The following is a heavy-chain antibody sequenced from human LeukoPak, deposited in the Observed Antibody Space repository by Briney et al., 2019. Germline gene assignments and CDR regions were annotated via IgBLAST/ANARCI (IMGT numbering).Heavy chain of an antibody. CDR2: IYSGGST. CDR3: ARDRGYYGSGSYYNVFYYGLDV. V-gene: IGHV3-53*05. J-gene: IGHJ6*02. CDR1: GFTVSSNY. D-gene: IGHD3-10*01. Sequence: GGSLRLSCAASGFTVSSNYMSWVRQAPGKGLEWVSVIYSGGSTYYADSVKGRFTISRDNSKNTLYLQMNSLRSDDTAIYYCARDRGYYGSGSYYNVFYYGLDVWGQGTTVTVSS.